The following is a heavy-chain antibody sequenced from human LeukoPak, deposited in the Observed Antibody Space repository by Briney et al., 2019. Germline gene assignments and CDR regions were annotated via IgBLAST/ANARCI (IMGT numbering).Heavy chain of an antibody. D-gene: IGHD1-26*01. CDR1: GFTFSSYA. CDR2: ISYDGSNK. J-gene: IGHJ4*02. V-gene: IGHV3-30-3*01. CDR3: VREVYGSSYFDY. Sequence: PGRSLRLSCAASGFTFSSYAMHWVRQAPGKGLEWVAVISYDGSNKYYADSVKGRFTISRDNSKNTLYLQMNSLRAGDTAVYYCVREVYGSSYFDYWGQGILVTVSS.